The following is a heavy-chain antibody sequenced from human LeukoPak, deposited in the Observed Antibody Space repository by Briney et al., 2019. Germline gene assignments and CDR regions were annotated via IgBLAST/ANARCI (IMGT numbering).Heavy chain of an antibody. CDR1: GGSITSSSYY. CDR2: IFHSGTT. CDR3: ARGVQQWVAAGGFDI. Sequence: SETLSLTCTVSGGSITSSSYYWGWIRQPPGKGLEWIGSIFHSGTTYYNPSLKSRVTISVDTSKNQFSLTLTSVTAADTTVYYCARGVQQWVAAGGFDIWGQGTMVTVSS. J-gene: IGHJ3*02. D-gene: IGHD6-19*01. V-gene: IGHV4-39*02.